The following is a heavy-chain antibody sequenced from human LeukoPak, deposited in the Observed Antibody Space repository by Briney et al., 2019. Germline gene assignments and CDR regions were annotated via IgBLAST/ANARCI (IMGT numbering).Heavy chain of an antibody. D-gene: IGHD6-13*01. V-gene: IGHV3-13*04. CDR1: GFTFSSYG. J-gene: IGHJ4*02. CDR2: IGKAGDT. CDR3: TRGAAGFDY. Sequence: EPGGSLRLSCAASGFTFSSYGMHWVRQATGKGLEWVSGIGKAGDTYYSGSVKGRFTISRENAKNSLYLEMNSLRAGDTAVYYCTRGAAGFDYWGQGTLVTVSS.